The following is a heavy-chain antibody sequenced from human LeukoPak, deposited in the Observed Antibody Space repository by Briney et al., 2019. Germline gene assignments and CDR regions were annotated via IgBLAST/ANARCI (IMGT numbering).Heavy chain of an antibody. J-gene: IGHJ4*02. V-gene: IGHV4-59*08. CDR3: ARGYSGFNGGYFDY. Sequence: SETLSLTCTVSGGSISSYYWSWIRQPPGKGLEWIGYIYYSGSTDYNPSLKSQVTISVGTSKNQFSLKLSSVTAADTAVYYCARGYSGFNGGYFDYWGQGTLVTVSS. D-gene: IGHD5-12*01. CDR2: IYYSGST. CDR1: GGSISSYY.